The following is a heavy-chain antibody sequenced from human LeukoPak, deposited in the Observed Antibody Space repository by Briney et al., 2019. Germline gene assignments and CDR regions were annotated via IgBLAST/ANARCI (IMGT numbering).Heavy chain of an antibody. D-gene: IGHD2-2*01. CDR3: ARGHCSSTGCYDYFDS. CDR2: IDPNSGGT. CDR1: GYSFTGYF. V-gene: IGHV1-2*02. Sequence: AASVKVSCKASGYSFTGYFIHWVRQAPGQGLEWMGWIDPNSGGTNYAQKFQGRVTMTRDTSISTAYMELSSLRSDDTAVYYCARGHCSSTGCYDYFDSWGQGTLVTVSS. J-gene: IGHJ4*02.